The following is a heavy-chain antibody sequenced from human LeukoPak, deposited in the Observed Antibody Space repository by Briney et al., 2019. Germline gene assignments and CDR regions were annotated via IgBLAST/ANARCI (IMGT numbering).Heavy chain of an antibody. D-gene: IGHD4-17*01. CDR2: ITATYGI. V-gene: IGHV3-23*01. CDR1: TFAFSSYA. CDR3: TKDPNGDYVGAFDF. Sequence: QPGGSLRLSCRASTFAFSSYAMTWVRQAPWKGLEWVSSITATYGISYADSVEGRFTISRDNSKSTLYLQMSSLRAEDTAVYYCTKDPNGDYVGAFDFWGQGTMVTVPS. J-gene: IGHJ3*01.